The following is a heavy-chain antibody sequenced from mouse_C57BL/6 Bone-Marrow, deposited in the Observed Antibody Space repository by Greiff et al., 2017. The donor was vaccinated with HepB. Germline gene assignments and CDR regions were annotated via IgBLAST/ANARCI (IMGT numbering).Heavy chain of an antibody. Sequence: QVHVKQSGAELARPGASVKLSCKASGYTFTSYGISWVKQRTGQGLEWIGEIYPRSGNTYYNEKFKGKATLTADKSSSTAYMELRSLTSEDSAVYFCATRGDYGSSYGYWGQGTTLTVSS. J-gene: IGHJ2*01. D-gene: IGHD1-1*01. CDR2: IYPRSGNT. CDR1: GYTFTSYG. V-gene: IGHV1-81*01. CDR3: ATRGDYGSSYGY.